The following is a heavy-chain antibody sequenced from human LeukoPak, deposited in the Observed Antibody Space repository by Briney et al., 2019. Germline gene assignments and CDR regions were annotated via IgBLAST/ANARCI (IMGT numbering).Heavy chain of an antibody. Sequence: SVKVSCKASGGTFSSYAISWVRQAPGQGLEWMGGIIPIFGTANYAQKFQGRVTITADESTSTAYMELSSLRSEDTAVYCCARCPSSSWKENWFDPWGQGTLVTVSS. CDR2: IIPIFGTA. CDR3: ARCPSSSWKENWFDP. D-gene: IGHD6-13*01. V-gene: IGHV1-69*13. CDR1: GGTFSSYA. J-gene: IGHJ5*02.